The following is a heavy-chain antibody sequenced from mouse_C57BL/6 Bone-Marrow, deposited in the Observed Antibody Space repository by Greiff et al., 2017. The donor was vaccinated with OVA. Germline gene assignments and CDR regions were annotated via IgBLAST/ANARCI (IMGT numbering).Heavy chain of an antibody. CDR2: ISYDGSN. J-gene: IGHJ4*01. D-gene: IGHD2-3*01. CDR3: ARDRDGYYAMDY. V-gene: IGHV3-6*01. CDR1: GYSITSGYY. Sequence: ESGPGLVKPSQSLSLTCSVTGYSITSGYYWNWIRQFPGNKLEWMGYISYDGSNNYNPSLKNRISITRDTSKNQFFLKLNSVTTEDTATYYCARDRDGYYAMDYWGQGTLVTVSS.